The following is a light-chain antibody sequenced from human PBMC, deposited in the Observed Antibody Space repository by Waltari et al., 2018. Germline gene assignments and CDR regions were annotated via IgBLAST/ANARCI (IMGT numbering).Light chain of an antibody. Sequence: DIQMTQSPSTLSASVGDRVTISCRASQSVGTWLAWCQQKPRKAPTLLIYMATSVESGVPSRFSGSGSGTAFTLTISSLQPDDFATYSCQQYSSFSAFGQGTKV. CDR1: QSVGTW. J-gene: IGKJ2*01. V-gene: IGKV1-5*03. CDR2: MAT. CDR3: QQYSSFSA.